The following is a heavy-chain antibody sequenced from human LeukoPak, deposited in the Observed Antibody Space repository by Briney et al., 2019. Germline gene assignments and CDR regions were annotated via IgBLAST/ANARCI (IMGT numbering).Heavy chain of an antibody. Sequence: GGSLRLSCAASGFTFSSYAMHWVRQAPGKGLEWVAVISYDGSNKYYADSVKGRFTISRDNSKNTLYPQMNSLRAEDTAVYYCAKDHKYYDFWSGSGYMDVWGKGTTVTVSS. CDR2: ISYDGSNK. J-gene: IGHJ6*03. CDR3: AKDHKYYDFWSGSGYMDV. D-gene: IGHD3-3*01. CDR1: GFTFSSYA. V-gene: IGHV3-30-3*01.